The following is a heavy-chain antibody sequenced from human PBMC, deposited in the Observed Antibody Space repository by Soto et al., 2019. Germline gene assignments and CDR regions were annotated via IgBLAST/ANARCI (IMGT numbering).Heavy chain of an antibody. V-gene: IGHV3-30*09. D-gene: IGHD6-13*01. J-gene: IGHJ4*02. CDR2: ISYGGDNK. CDR3: AKARHSTSWYGLEADF. Sequence: QVQLVESGGGVVQPGRSLRHSCAASGFIFSDYAMHWVRQAPGKGLEWVAVISYGGDNKYYADSVRGRFAISRDNLKNTLDLQMNSLNPEDTAMYHCAKARHSTSWYGLEADFWGQGTLVTVSS. CDR1: GFIFSDYA.